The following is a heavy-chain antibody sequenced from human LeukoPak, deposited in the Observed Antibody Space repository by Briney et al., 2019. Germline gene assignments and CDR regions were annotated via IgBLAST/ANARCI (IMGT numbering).Heavy chain of an antibody. CDR2: ITPIFGTA. Sequence: ASVKVSCKASGGTFSSYAISWVRQAPGQGLEWMGGITPIFGTANYAQKFQGRVTITADKSTSTAYMELSSLRSEDTAVYYCARGNTDVQLERRYYYGMDVWGKGTTVTVSS. CDR1: GGTFSSYA. J-gene: IGHJ6*04. V-gene: IGHV1-69*06. D-gene: IGHD1-1*01. CDR3: ARGNTDVQLERRYYYGMDV.